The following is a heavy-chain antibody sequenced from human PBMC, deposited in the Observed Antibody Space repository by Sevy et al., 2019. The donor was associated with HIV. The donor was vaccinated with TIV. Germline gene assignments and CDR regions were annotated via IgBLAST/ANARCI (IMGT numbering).Heavy chain of an antibody. Sequence: GGSLRLSCAASGFIFSSYVMTWVRQAPGKGLEWVSTISGSGGYKYYAESVKGRFTISRDNSNNILYLQTNSLIAEDTAVYYCDAITTAGRDYWGQGTLVTVSS. J-gene: IGHJ4*02. CDR1: GFIFSSYV. CDR2: ISGSGGYK. D-gene: IGHD6-13*01. V-gene: IGHV3-23*01. CDR3: DAITTAGRDY.